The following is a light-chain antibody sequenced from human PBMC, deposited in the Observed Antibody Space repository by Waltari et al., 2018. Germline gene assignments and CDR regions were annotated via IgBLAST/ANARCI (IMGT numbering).Light chain of an antibody. CDR2: RDS. CDR1: VLGKKF. J-gene: IGLJ2*01. CDR3: FTVDDNSLRL. V-gene: IGLV3-27*01. Sequence: SYELTQPSSVSVSPGQTARITCSGDVLGKKFIRWFQQKPGQAPVLLIFRDSERPPGIPERFSGSSAGTTVTLTISGAQVEDEADYYCFTVDDNSLRLFGGGTKLTVL.